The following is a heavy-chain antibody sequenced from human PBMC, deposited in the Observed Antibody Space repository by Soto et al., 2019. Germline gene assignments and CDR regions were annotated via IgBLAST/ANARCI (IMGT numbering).Heavy chain of an antibody. CDR3: ARARTKGWFDP. CDR2: IYYSGST. Sequence: PSETLSLTCTVSGGSISSGDYYWSWIRQPPGKGLEWIGYIYYSGSTYYNPSLKSRVTISVDTSKNQFSLKLSSVTAADTAVYYCARARTKGWFDPWGQGTLVTVSS. V-gene: IGHV4-30-4*01. J-gene: IGHJ5*02. CDR1: GGSISSGDYY.